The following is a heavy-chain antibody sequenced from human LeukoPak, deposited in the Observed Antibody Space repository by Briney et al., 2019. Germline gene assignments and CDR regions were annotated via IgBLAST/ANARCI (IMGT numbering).Heavy chain of an antibody. J-gene: IGHJ1*01. CDR2: IHHSGST. CDR1: GYSISSGYY. CDR3: ARVAAGIGFFQH. D-gene: IGHD6-13*01. Sequence: SETLSLTCTVSGYSISSGYYWGWIRQPPGKGLEWIGNIHHSGSTYYNPSLKSRVTISVDTSKNQLSLKLSSVTAADTAVYYCARVAAGIGFFQHWGQGTLVTVSS. V-gene: IGHV4-38-2*02.